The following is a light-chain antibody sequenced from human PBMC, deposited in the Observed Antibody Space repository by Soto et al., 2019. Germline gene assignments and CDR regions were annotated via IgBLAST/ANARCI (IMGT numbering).Light chain of an antibody. CDR3: AAWDDSLNGYV. Sequence: QSVLTQPPSASGTPGQRVTISCSGSSYNIGSNTVNWYQQLPGTAPKLLIYSNNQRPSGVPDRFSGSKSGTSASLAISGLQSEDEDDYYCAAWDDSLNGYVFVTGTKLTVL. J-gene: IGLJ1*01. CDR2: SNN. CDR1: SYNIGSNT. V-gene: IGLV1-44*01.